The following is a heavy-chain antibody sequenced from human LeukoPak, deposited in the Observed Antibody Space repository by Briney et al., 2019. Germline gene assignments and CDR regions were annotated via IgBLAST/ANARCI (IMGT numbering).Heavy chain of an antibody. D-gene: IGHD5-18*01. Sequence: SKTLSLTCAVYGGSFSGYYWSWIRQPPGKGLEWIGEINHSGSTNYNPSLKSRVTISVDTSKNQFSLKLSSVTAADTAVYYCARYNMVNYYYGMDVWGQGTTVTVSS. V-gene: IGHV4-34*01. CDR2: INHSGST. CDR1: GGSFSGYY. CDR3: ARYNMVNYYYGMDV. J-gene: IGHJ6*02.